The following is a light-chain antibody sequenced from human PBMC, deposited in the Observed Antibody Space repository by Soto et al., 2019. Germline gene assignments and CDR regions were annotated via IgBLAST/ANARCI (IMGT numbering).Light chain of an antibody. CDR3: QQSNNWPYT. CDR1: QSVSHN. CDR2: GAS. J-gene: IGKJ2*01. V-gene: IGKV3-15*01. Sequence: EILMTQSPATLSVSPGERATLSCRASQSVSHNLAWYQQKPGQAPRLLFYGASRRAIGIPARFSGSGSGTEFTLTISSLQSEDFAIYYCQQSNNWPYTFGQGTKLEIK.